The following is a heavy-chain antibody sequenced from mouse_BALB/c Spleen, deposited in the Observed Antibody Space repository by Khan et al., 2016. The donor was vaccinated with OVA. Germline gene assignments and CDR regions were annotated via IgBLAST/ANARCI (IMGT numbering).Heavy chain of an antibody. J-gene: IGHJ2*01. CDR3: ARIYGGDFDY. CDR1: GYSITSDYA. Sequence: EVQLVESGPGLVKPSQSLSLTCTVTGYSITSDYAWNWIRQFPGNTLEWMGYISYSDNTTYNPPLKNRTSITRDTSKNQCFRQLKSVTAEDTATYYCARIYGGDFDYWGQGTTLTVSS. V-gene: IGHV3-2*02. CDR2: ISYSDNT. D-gene: IGHD1-1*01.